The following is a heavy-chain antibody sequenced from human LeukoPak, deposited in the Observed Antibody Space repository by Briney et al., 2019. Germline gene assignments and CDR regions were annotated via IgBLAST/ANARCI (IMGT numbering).Heavy chain of an antibody. CDR3: ARGGESYYYDSSGYAPPDY. V-gene: IGHV4-34*01. D-gene: IGHD3-22*01. J-gene: IGHJ4*02. CDR2: TNHSGST. CDR1: GGSFSGYY. Sequence: SETLSLTCAVYGGSFSGYYWSWIRQPPGKGLEWIGETNHSGSTNYNPSLKSRVTISVDTSKNQFSLKLSSVTAADTAVYYCARGGESYYYDSSGYAPPDYWGQGTLVTVSS.